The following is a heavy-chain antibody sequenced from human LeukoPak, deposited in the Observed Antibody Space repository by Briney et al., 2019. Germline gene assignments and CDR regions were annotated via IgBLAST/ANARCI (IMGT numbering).Heavy chain of an antibody. V-gene: IGHV3-21*01. D-gene: IGHD5-18*01. CDR2: ISTSSSSI. CDR1: GFMFTRFT. J-gene: IGHJ4*02. Sequence: GGSLRLSCAASGFMFTRFTMNWVRQAPGKGLEWVSSISTSSSSIYYADSVKGRFTVSRDNAKNSLHLQMNSLRAEDTAVYYCARESYGSDYWGQGTLVTVSS. CDR3: ARESYGSDY.